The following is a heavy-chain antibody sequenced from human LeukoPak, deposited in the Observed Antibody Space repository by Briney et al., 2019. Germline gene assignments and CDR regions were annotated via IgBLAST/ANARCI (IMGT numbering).Heavy chain of an antibody. V-gene: IGHV3-20*04. CDR1: GFTFDDYG. CDR3: ARASTLYDSSGYYSNWFDP. J-gene: IGHJ5*02. Sequence: GGSLRLSCAASGFTFDDYGMSWVRQAPGKGLEWVSGINWNGGSTGYADSVKGRFTISRDNAKNSLYLRMNSLRAEDTALYYCARASTLYDSSGYYSNWFDPWGQGTLVTVSS. D-gene: IGHD3-22*01. CDR2: INWNGGST.